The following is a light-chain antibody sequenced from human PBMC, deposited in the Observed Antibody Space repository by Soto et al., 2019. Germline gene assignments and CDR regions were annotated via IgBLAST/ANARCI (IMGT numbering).Light chain of an antibody. CDR3: QQRTKWRT. V-gene: IGKV3-11*01. CDR1: ESVGSK. CDR2: AAS. Sequence: EIVMTQSPATLSVSPGERATLSCRASESVGSKLAWYQQKPGQAPRLLIYAASIRATGIPARFSGSGSGTDFTLTISSLEPEDFAVYYCQQRTKWRTFGQGTKVDIK. J-gene: IGKJ1*01.